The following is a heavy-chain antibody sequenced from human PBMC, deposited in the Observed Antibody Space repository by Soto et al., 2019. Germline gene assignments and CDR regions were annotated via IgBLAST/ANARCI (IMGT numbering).Heavy chain of an antibody. Sequence: QVQLVQSGAEVKKPGASVKVSCKASGYTFTSYAMHWVRQAPGQRLEWMGWINAGNGNTKYSQKFQGRVTITRDTSVSKAYMGLSSLRSGDTVVYFWASASSWFVTDYWGQGTLVTVSS. CDR1: GYTFTSYA. J-gene: IGHJ4*02. CDR3: ASASSWFVTDY. V-gene: IGHV1-3*01. CDR2: INAGNGNT. D-gene: IGHD6-13*01.